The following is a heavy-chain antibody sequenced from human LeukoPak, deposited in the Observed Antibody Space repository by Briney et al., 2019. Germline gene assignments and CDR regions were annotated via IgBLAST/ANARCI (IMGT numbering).Heavy chain of an antibody. CDR2: MNPNSGNT. D-gene: IGHD5-24*01. CDR3: ARGLRIGDGCKYTVLFGY. Sequence: ASVKVSCKASGCTFTSYDINWVRQATGQGLEWMGWMNPNSGNTGYAQKFQGRVTMTRNTSISTAYMELSSLRSEDTAVYYCARGLRIGDGCKYTVLFGYWGQGTLVTVSS. V-gene: IGHV1-8*02. CDR1: GCTFTSYD. J-gene: IGHJ4*02.